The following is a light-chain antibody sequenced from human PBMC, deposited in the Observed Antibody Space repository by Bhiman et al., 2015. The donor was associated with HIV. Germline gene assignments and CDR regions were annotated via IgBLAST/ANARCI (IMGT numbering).Light chain of an antibody. CDR2: DVT. CDR1: SSDVGGYSY. V-gene: IGLV2-11*01. Sequence: QSALTQPRSVSGSPGQSVTISCTGTSSDVGGYSYVSWYQQHPGKAPKLMIYDVTKRPSGVPDRFFGSKSGNTASLTISGLQADDEADYYCGTWDSSLSVWVFGGGTKLTVL. J-gene: IGLJ3*02. CDR3: GTWDSSLSVWV.